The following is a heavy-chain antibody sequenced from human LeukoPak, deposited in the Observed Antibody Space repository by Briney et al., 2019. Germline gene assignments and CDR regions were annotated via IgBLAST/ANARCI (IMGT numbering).Heavy chain of an antibody. D-gene: IGHD2-15*01. Sequence: ASVKVSCKASGYTFTGYYMHWVRQAPGQGLEWMGRINPNSGGTNYAQKFQGRVTMTRDTSISTAYMELSRLRSDDTAVYYCAGKAYCSGGSCYLDWFDPWGQGTLVTVSS. CDR2: INPNSGGT. J-gene: IGHJ5*02. V-gene: IGHV1-2*06. CDR1: GYTFTGYY. CDR3: AGKAYCSGGSCYLDWFDP.